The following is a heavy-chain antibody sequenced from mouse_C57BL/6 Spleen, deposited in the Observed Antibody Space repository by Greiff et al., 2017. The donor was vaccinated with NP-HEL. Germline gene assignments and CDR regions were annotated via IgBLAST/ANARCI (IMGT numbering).Heavy chain of an antibody. CDR3: ARDGDAPFGFAY. CDR1: GFTFSDYY. Sequence: EVKVVESEGGLVQPGSSMKLSCTASGFTFSDYYMAWVRQVPEKGLEWVANINYDGSSTYYLDSLKSRFIISRDNAKNILYLQMSSLKSEDTATYYCARDGDAPFGFAYWGQGTLVTVSA. J-gene: IGHJ3*01. CDR2: INYDGSST. V-gene: IGHV5-16*01.